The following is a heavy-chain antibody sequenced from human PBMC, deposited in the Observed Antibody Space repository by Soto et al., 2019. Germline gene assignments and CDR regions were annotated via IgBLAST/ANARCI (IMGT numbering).Heavy chain of an antibody. J-gene: IGHJ5*02. D-gene: IGHD6-13*01. Sequence: EVQLLESGGGLVQPGGSLRLSCAASGFTFSSYGMSWVRQAPGKGLEWVSVISDGGGSTFYADSVKGRFTISRDNSKNTLYLQMNGLRADDTAVYCCAKDRGSSLYHWFDPWGQGTLVTVSS. CDR3: AKDRGSSLYHWFDP. V-gene: IGHV3-23*01. CDR1: GFTFSSYG. CDR2: ISDGGGST.